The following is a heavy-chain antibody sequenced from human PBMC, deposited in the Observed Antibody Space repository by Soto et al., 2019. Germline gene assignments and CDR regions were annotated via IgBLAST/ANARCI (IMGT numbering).Heavy chain of an antibody. CDR3: ARDFGSGSYWWYFDY. V-gene: IGHV3-9*01. CDR2: INWNRRTI. Sequence: EIQLVESGGALVQPGRSLRLSCAASGFIVGDHAMHWVRQPPGKGLEWVAGINWNRRTIGYADSLQGRFTISRDDAQNSLHLDMSSLRPEDTAFYYCARDFGSGSYWWYFDYWGQGTLVTVSS. D-gene: IGHD3-10*01. J-gene: IGHJ4*02. CDR1: GFIVGDHA.